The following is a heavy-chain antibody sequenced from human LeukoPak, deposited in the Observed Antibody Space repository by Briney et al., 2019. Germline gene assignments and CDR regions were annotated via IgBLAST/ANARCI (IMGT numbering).Heavy chain of an antibody. Sequence: PSETLSLTCTVSGGSISSGDYYWSWIRQPPGKGLEWIGYIYYSGSTYYNPSLKSRVTISVDTSENQFSLKLSSVTAADTAVYYCARGRDYYGSGSYSYYFDYWGQGTLVTVSS. CDR3: ARGRDYYGSGSYSYYFDY. D-gene: IGHD3-10*01. J-gene: IGHJ4*02. CDR1: GGSISSGDYY. V-gene: IGHV4-30-4*08. CDR2: IYYSGST.